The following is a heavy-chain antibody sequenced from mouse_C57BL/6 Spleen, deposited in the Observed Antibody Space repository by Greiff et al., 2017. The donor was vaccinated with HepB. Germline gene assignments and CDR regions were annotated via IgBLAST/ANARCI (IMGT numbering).Heavy chain of an antibody. Sequence: QVQLQQSGPELVKPGASVKISCKASGYAFSSSWMNWVKQRPGKGLEWIGRIYPGDGDTNYNGKFKGKATLTADKSSSTAYMQLSSLTSEDSAVYFSARGYYYGSSYGYWGQGTTLTVSS. CDR1: GYAFSSSW. V-gene: IGHV1-82*01. J-gene: IGHJ2*01. CDR3: ARGYYYGSSYGY. D-gene: IGHD1-1*01. CDR2: IYPGDGDT.